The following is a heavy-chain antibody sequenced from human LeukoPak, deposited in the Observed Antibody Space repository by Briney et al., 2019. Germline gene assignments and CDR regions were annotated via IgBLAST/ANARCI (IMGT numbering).Heavy chain of an antibody. CDR3: VRSRQGSYFDY. CDR1: RFSISGYS. CDR2: IDTSGTTM. J-gene: IGHJ4*02. Sequence: PGGTLRLSCAVSRFSISGYSMNWVRSATGQGLDWVSYIDTSGTTMHYADSVKDRFTIVRDNAKNSLYLQINGLRGEDTAVYYCVRSRQGSYFDYWDQGTLVSVSS. V-gene: IGHV3-48*01. D-gene: IGHD6-13*01.